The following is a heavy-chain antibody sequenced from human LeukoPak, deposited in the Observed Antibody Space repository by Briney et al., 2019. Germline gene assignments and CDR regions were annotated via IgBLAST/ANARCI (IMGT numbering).Heavy chain of an antibody. D-gene: IGHD3-22*01. J-gene: IGHJ4*02. Sequence: PGGSLRLSCAASGFTFSSYAMSWVRQAPGKGLEWVSDISGSGSSTYYADSVKGRFTISRDNSKNTLFLQMNSLRAEDTALYYCAKDPGYYHDSSAYYEYWGQGTLVIVSS. CDR3: AKDPGYYHDSSAYYEY. CDR2: ISGSGSST. CDR1: GFTFSSYA. V-gene: IGHV3-23*01.